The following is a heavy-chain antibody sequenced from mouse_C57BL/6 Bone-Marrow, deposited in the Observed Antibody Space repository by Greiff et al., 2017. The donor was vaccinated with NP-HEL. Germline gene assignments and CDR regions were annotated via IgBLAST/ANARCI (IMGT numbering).Heavy chain of an antibody. CDR1: GFTFSDYG. CDR2: ISSGSSPI. Sequence: EVHLVESGGGLVKPGGSLKLSCAASGFTFSDYGMHWVRQAPEKGLEWVAYISSGSSPIYYADTVKGRFTISRDNAKHTLFLQRTSLRSEDTAMYYCARKLTGTWSFDYWGQGTTLTVSS. D-gene: IGHD4-1*01. CDR3: ARKLTGTWSFDY. J-gene: IGHJ2*01. V-gene: IGHV5-17*01.